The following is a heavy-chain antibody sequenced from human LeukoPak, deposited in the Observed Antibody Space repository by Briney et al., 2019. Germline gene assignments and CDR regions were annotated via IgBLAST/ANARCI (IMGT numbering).Heavy chain of an antibody. CDR2: ISGSGDST. Sequence: GGSLRLSCAASGFTFSSYAMSWVRQAPGKGLEWVSAISGSGDSTYYGDSVKGRFTISRDNSKNTLYLQMNSLRAEDTAVYYCARGWGLRLGELSLTYWGQGTLVTVSS. V-gene: IGHV3-23*01. D-gene: IGHD3-16*02. CDR1: GFTFSSYA. J-gene: IGHJ4*02. CDR3: ARGWGLRLGELSLTY.